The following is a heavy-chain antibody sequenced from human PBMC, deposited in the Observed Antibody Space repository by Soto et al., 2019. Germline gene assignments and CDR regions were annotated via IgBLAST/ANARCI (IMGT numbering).Heavy chain of an antibody. J-gene: IGHJ4*01. CDR1: GGSISSNGHY. V-gene: IGHV4-39*01. Sequence: SETLSLTGTGSGGSISSNGHYWGWIRQPPGKGLEWIGSIFHSGSTKYSASLKSRVTISVDTSKDQFSLRLSSVTAADTAVYFCARLFTGNYNIDYCGHGTLVTVSS. CDR2: IFHSGST. D-gene: IGHD1-7*01. CDR3: ARLFTGNYNIDY.